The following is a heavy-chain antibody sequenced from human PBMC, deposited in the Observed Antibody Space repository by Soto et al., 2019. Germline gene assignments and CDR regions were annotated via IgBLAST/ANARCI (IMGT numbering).Heavy chain of an antibody. CDR2: IYYSGST. CDR3: ARAGNTEAFDI. CDR1: GGSMSSYY. V-gene: IGHV4-59*01. Sequence: SETLSLTCTVSGGSMSSYYWSWIRQSPGKGLEWIGYIYYSGSTNYKPSLKRRVTISVDTSKNQFSLKLTSVTAADTALYYCARAGNTEAFDIWGQGTMVTVSS. J-gene: IGHJ3*02.